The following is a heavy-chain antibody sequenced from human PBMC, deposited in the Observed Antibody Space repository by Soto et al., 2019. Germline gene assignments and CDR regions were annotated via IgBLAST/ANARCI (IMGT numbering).Heavy chain of an antibody. Sequence: GGSLRLSCAASGFTFSSYWMHWVRQDPGKGLVWVSHINLDGSDTTYADSVRGRFTISRDNAKNTLYLQMNSLRAEDTAVYYCARDLNYGLFDYWGQGTLVTVSS. CDR3: ARDLNYGLFDY. J-gene: IGHJ4*02. CDR1: GFTFSSYW. CDR2: INLDGSDT. V-gene: IGHV3-74*01. D-gene: IGHD4-17*01.